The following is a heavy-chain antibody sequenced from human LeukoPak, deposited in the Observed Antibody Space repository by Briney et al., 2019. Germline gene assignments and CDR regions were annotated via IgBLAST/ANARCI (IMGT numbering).Heavy chain of an antibody. CDR3: ARKGSGVLLWFGELLLGAFDI. Sequence: GRSPRLSCAASGFTFSSYWMSWVRQAPGKGLEWVANIKQDGGEKYYVDSVKGRFTISRDNAKNSLYLQMNSLRAEDTAVYYCARKGSGVLLWFGELLLGAFDIWGQGTMVTVSS. D-gene: IGHD3-10*01. CDR1: GFTFSSYW. V-gene: IGHV3-7*01. J-gene: IGHJ3*02. CDR2: IKQDGGEK.